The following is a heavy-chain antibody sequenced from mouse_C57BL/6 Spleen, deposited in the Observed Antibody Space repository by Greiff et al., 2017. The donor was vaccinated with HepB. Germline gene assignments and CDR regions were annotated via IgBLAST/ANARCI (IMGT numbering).Heavy chain of an antibody. CDR2: IWSGGST. Sequence: VKLKQSGPGLVQPSQSLSITCTVSGFSLTSYGVHWVRQSPGKGLEWLGVIWSGGSTDYNAAFISRLSISKDNSKSQVFFKMNSLQADDTAIYYCARTLYYGPYYYAMDYWGQGTSVTVSS. CDR3: ARTLYYGPYYYAMDY. D-gene: IGHD2-1*01. J-gene: IGHJ4*01. V-gene: IGHV2-2*01. CDR1: GFSLTSYG.